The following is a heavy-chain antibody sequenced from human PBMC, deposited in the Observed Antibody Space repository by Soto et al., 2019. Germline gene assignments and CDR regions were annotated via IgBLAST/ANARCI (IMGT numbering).Heavy chain of an antibody. Sequence: GSLRLSAAAAGFTLSRDGIVRIRLAPGKGLEWVAVISYDGSNKYYADSVKGRFTISRDNSKNTLYLQMNSLRAEDTAVYYWAKGMGLWNDAFDTWSQGTIVPVS. CDR1: GFTLSRDG. CDR2: ISYDGSNK. D-gene: IGHD2-21*01. CDR3: AKGMGLWNDAFDT. J-gene: IGHJ3*02. V-gene: IGHV3-30*18.